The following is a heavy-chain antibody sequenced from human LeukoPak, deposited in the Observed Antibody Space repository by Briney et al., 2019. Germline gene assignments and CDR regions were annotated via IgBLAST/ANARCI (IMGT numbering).Heavy chain of an antibody. Sequence: GGSLRLSCVASGFTFSSYAMNWFRQAPGKGLEWVSVISGTGDSTYFADSVKGRFAISRDNSKNTLYLQMNSLRADDTAVYYCAKVTSGGNCYQPDYWGQGTLVTVSS. J-gene: IGHJ4*02. CDR3: AKVTSGGNCYQPDY. D-gene: IGHD2-15*01. CDR2: ISGTGDST. CDR1: GFTFSSYA. V-gene: IGHV3-23*01.